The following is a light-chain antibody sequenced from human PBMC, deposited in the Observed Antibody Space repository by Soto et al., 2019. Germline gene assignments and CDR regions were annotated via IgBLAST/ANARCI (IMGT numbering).Light chain of an antibody. CDR2: GAS. Sequence: IQMTQSPATLSVSPGERATLSCRASQTIYSNVAWYQQRPGQAPRLLIFGASYRATGIPARFSGSGSGTEFNLTISSLQSEDFAVYFCQQYDDWLRLTFGGGTKVDIK. CDR3: QQYDDWLRLT. V-gene: IGKV3D-15*01. CDR1: QTIYSN. J-gene: IGKJ4*01.